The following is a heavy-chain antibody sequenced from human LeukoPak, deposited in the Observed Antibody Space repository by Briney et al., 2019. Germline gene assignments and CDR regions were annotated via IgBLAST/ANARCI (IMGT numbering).Heavy chain of an antibody. J-gene: IGHJ4*02. Sequence: GESLKISCKGSGYSFSNYWIGWVRQMPGKGLEWMGIIYPGDSDTKYSPSFQGQVTISADRSISTAYLQWSSLKASDTAMYYCARRGGSGNYLIDYWGQGTLVTVSS. CDR3: ARRGGSGNYLIDY. CDR2: IYPGDSDT. D-gene: IGHD3-10*01. CDR1: GYSFSNYW. V-gene: IGHV5-51*01.